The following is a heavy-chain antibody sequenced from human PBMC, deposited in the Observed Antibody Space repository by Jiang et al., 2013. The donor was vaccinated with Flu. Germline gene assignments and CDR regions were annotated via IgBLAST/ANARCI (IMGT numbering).Heavy chain of an antibody. J-gene: IGHJ5*02. D-gene: IGHD3-3*01. Sequence: VQSGSELKKPGASVKVSCKASGYTFTTYAMNWVRQAPGQGLEWMGWINTNTGNPTYAQGFTGRFVFSLDTSVGTAYLQISSLKAEDTAVYYCARTPLSGQYDLWSDYYSTSNWFDPWGQGTLVTVSS. CDR2: INTNTGNP. CDR3: ARTPLSGQYDLWSDYYSTSNWFDP. V-gene: IGHV7-4-1*02. CDR1: GYTFTTYA.